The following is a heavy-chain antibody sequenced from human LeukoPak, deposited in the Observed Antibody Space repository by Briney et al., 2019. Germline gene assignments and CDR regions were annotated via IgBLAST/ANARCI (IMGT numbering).Heavy chain of an antibody. J-gene: IGHJ4*02. Sequence: GGSLRLSCAASGFTFSSCEMNWVRQAPGKGLEWVSYISSSGSTIYYADSVKGRFTISRDNAKNSLYLQMNSLRAEDTAVYYCARNRGATGRYYFDYWGQGTLVTVSS. D-gene: IGHD1-26*01. V-gene: IGHV3-48*03. CDR1: GFTFSSCE. CDR3: ARNRGATGRYYFDY. CDR2: ISSSGSTI.